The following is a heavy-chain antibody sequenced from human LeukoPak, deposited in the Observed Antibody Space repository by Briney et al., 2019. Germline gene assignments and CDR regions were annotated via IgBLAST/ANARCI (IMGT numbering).Heavy chain of an antibody. J-gene: IGHJ4*02. CDR2: VSRGGST. CDR1: AGSFSVYY. Sequence: SETLSLTCAVYAGSFSVYYWSWIRQPPGKGLEWIGEVSRGGSTKYSPSLKSRVTISLDTSNNQVSLKLSSVTAADTAMYYCGLSTTRATTRTIDYWGQGTLVTVSS. CDR3: GLSTTRATTRTIDY. D-gene: IGHD4-17*01. V-gene: IGHV4-34*01.